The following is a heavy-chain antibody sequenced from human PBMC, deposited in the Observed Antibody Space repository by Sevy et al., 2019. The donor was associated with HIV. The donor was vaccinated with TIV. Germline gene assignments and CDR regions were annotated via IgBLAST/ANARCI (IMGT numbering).Heavy chain of an antibody. CDR1: GGTFSSYA. Sequence: ASVKVSCKASGGTFSSYAISWVRQAPGQGLEWMGGIIPIFGTANYAQKFQGRVTITADESTSTAYMELSSLRSEDTAVYYCARDPISGSGPIDYWGQGTLVTVSS. CDR2: IIPIFGTA. V-gene: IGHV1-69*13. CDR3: ARDPISGSGPIDY. D-gene: IGHD2-15*01. J-gene: IGHJ4*02.